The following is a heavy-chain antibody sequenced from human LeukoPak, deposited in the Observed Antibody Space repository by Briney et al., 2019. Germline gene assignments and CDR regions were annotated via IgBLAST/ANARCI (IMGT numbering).Heavy chain of an antibody. Sequence: SETLSLTCTVSGGSISTYSWSWIRQPPGKGLEWIGYIYHSGSTYYNPSLKSRITISVDRSKNQFSLKLSSVTAADTAVYYCARGGRRGHYALDYWGQGTLVTVSS. V-gene: IGHV4-30-2*01. CDR2: IYHSGST. J-gene: IGHJ4*02. CDR1: GGSISTYS. CDR3: ARGGRRGHYALDY. D-gene: IGHD4-17*01.